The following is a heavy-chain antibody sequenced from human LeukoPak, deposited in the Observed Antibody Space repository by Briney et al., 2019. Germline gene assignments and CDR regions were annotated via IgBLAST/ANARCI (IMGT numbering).Heavy chain of an antibody. CDR3: AREEVRGVIGY. D-gene: IGHD3-10*01. J-gene: IGHJ4*02. V-gene: IGHV3-53*01. Sequence: GGSLRLSCAASGFTVSSNYMSWVRQGPGKGLEWVSFIHSGGSTYYADSVKGRFTISRDNSKNTLYLQMNSLRAEDTAVYYCAREEVRGVIGYWGQGTLVTVSS. CDR1: GFTVSSNY. CDR2: IHSGGST.